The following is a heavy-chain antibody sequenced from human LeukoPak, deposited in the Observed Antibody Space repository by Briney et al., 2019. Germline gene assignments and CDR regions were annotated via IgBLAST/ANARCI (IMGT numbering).Heavy chain of an antibody. Sequence: GGSLRLSCAASGYTFTGYYMHWVRQAPGQGLEWMGWINPNSGGTNYAQKFQGRVTMTRDTSISTAYMELSRLRSDDTAVYYCARDVRGGSYYYDGYWGQGTLVTVSS. CDR3: ARDVRGGSYYYDGY. J-gene: IGHJ4*02. CDR2: INPNSGGT. D-gene: IGHD1-26*01. V-gene: IGHV1-2*02. CDR1: GYTFTGYY.